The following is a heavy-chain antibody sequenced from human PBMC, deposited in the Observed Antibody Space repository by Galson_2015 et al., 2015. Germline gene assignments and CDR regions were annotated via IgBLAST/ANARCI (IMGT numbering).Heavy chain of an antibody. V-gene: IGHV6-1*01. CDR1: GESVSSNSDA. J-gene: IGHJ4*02. CDR2: ASYSPKWYN. CDR3: ASDVSGYERKGSFDY. D-gene: IGHD1-14*01. Sequence: FSICGESVSSNSDAWNWSRQSPSSDLEWLGGASYSPKWYNDYAVSVKSRITINPDTSKNQFSLQLNSVTPEDTAVYFWASDVSGYERKGSFDYWGQGTLVTVSS.